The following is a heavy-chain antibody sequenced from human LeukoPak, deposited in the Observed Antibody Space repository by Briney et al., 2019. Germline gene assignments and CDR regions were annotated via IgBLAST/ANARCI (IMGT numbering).Heavy chain of an antibody. CDR3: AREGGRDGYKIFDY. CDR2: ISSSGSTI. D-gene: IGHD5-24*01. V-gene: IGHV3-48*03. CDR1: GFTVSSNY. Sequence: GGSLRLSCAASGFTVSSNYMSWVRQAPGKGLEWVSYISSSGSTIYYADSVKGRFTISRDNAKNSLYLQMNSLRAEDTAVYYCAREGGRDGYKIFDYWGQGTLVTVSS. J-gene: IGHJ4*02.